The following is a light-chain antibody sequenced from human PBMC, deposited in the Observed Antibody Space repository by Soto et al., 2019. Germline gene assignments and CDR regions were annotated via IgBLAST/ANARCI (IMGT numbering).Light chain of an antibody. CDR2: DVS. CDR3: SSYTSSSTPHVV. V-gene: IGLV2-14*01. J-gene: IGLJ2*01. CDR1: SSDVGGYNY. Sequence: QSVLTQPASVSGSPGQSITISCTGTSSDVGGYNYVSWSQQHPGKSPKLMIYDVSNRPSGVSNRFSGSKSGNTASLTISGLQAEDEADYYCSSYTSSSTPHVVFGGGTKVTFL.